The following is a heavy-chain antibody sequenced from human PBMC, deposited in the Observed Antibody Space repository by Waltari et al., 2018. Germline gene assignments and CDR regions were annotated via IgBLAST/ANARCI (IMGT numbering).Heavy chain of an antibody. V-gene: IGHV4-4*07. Sequence: QVQLQESGPGLVKPSETLSLICTVSGASISSYYWSWIRQPAGKGLEWIGRLYTSGHTIYNPSLKSRVTMSVDTSENQFSLKLTSVTAADTAVYYCAGAGGNSFDYWGQGTLVTVSS. D-gene: IGHD3-10*01. CDR2: LYTSGHT. J-gene: IGHJ4*02. CDR1: GASISSYY. CDR3: AGAGGNSFDY.